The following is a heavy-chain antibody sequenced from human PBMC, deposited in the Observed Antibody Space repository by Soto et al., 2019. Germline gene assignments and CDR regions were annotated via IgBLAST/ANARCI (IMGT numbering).Heavy chain of an antibody. CDR3: ARERPDGARLDP. V-gene: IGHV4-30-4*01. CDR2: IYSSGST. Sequence: QVQLQESGPGLVKPSQTLSLPCTDSGGSISSGDYYWSWIRQPPGKGMECIGYIYSSGSTYYNPSLKSLVNISVETPKNQFSLKLSSVTAADTAVYYCARERPDGARLDPWGQGTLVTVSS. D-gene: IGHD6-6*01. CDR1: GGSISSGDYY. J-gene: IGHJ5*02.